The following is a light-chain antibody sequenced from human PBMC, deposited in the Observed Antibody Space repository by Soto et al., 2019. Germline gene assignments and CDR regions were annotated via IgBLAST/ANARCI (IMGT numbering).Light chain of an antibody. J-gene: IGKJ1*01. Sequence: IQITQKHSTLSASVGDRVTIACRASQNIGVWLAWYQQKPGKVPSLLIYKTSTLEDGVPSRFSGIGSGTEFTLTISSLQPDDFATYYCQQYNSHWTFCQGTMVDNK. CDR2: KTS. CDR1: QNIGVW. V-gene: IGKV1-5*03. CDR3: QQYNSHWT.